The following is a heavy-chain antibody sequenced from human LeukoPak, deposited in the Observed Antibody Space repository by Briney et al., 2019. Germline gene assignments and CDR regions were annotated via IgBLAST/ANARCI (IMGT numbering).Heavy chain of an antibody. J-gene: IGHJ3*02. CDR3: AKDCGSGRWGAFDI. Sequence: GGSLRLSCAASGFTFSSYAMSWVRQAPGKGLEWVSAISGSGGSTYYADSVKGRFTISRDNSKHTVSLQMNSLRAEDTAVYYCAKDCGSGRWGAFDIWGQGTMVTVSS. CDR1: GFTFSSYA. D-gene: IGHD3-10*01. V-gene: IGHV3-23*01. CDR2: ISGSGGST.